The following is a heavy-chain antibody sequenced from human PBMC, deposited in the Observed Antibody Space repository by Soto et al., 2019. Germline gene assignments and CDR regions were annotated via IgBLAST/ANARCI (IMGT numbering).Heavy chain of an antibody. D-gene: IGHD4-17*01. CDR1: GFTFSSYA. CDR3: ARVGDYEVDYYYGMDV. CDR2: ISYDGSNK. V-gene: IGHV3-30-3*01. Sequence: QVQLVESGGGVVQPGRSLRLSCAASGFTFSSYAMHWVRQAPGKGLEWVAVISYDGSNKNYADSVKGRFTMSRDNSKNTLYLQMNSLRAEDTAVYYCARVGDYEVDYYYGMDVWGQGTTVTVSS. J-gene: IGHJ6*02.